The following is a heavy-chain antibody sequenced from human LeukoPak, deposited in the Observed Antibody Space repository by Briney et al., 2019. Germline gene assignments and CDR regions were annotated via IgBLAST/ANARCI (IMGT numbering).Heavy chain of an antibody. V-gene: IGHV3-23*01. CDR1: GFTFSSYA. J-gene: IGHJ4*02. D-gene: IGHD3-16*01. CDR3: AKGLTFGGVYFDY. CDR2: ISGSGGST. Sequence: GGSLRLSCAASGFTFSSYAMSWVRQAPGKGLEWVSAISGSGGSTYYADSVEGRFTISRDNSKNTLYLQMNSLRAEDTAVYYCAKGLTFGGVYFDYWGQGTLVTVSS.